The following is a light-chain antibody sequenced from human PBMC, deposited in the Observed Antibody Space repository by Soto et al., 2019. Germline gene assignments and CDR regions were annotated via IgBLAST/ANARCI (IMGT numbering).Light chain of an antibody. Sequence: QSALTQPASVSGSPGQSITISCTGTSSDVGGYNYVSWYQQHPGKAPKLIIYEVSNRPSGVSNRFSGSKSGNTASLTISGLPAEDEADYYCNSYTSKSTGVFGPGTKLTVL. V-gene: IGLV2-14*01. CDR1: SSDVGGYNY. CDR3: NSYTSKSTGV. J-gene: IGLJ1*01. CDR2: EVS.